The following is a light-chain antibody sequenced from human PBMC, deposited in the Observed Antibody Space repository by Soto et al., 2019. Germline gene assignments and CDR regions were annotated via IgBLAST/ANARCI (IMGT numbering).Light chain of an antibody. CDR2: LGS. V-gene: IGKV2-28*01. CDR3: MQALQTPT. J-gene: IGKJ4*01. CDR1: QSLLHSNGYNY. Sequence: IVMTQSPLSLPVTPGEPASISCRSSQSLLHSNGYNYLDWYLQKPGQSPQLLIYLGSSRASGVPDRFSSSGSGTDFTLKISRVEAEDVGVYYCMQALQTPTFGGGTKVEIK.